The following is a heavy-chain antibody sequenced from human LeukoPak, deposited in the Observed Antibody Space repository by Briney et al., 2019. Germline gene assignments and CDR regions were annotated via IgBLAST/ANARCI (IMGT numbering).Heavy chain of an antibody. D-gene: IGHD1-26*01. CDR2: LSDNGGAT. J-gene: IGHJ4*02. CDR1: GFTFSSYA. V-gene: IGHV3-23*01. CDR3: AKFRSTSGSYPLDY. Sequence: QPGGSLRLSCAASGFTFSSYAMNWVRQAPGKGLEWVSSLSDNGGATYYADSVKGRFTIPRDNSKNTLYLQMNSLRAEDTAVYYCAKFRSTSGSYPLDYWGQGTLVTVSS.